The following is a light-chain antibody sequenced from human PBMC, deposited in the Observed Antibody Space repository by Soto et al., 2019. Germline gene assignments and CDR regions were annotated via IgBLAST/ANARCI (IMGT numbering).Light chain of an antibody. CDR3: QQYGSSRWT. J-gene: IGKJ1*01. Sequence: EIVLTQSPGTLSLSPGERATFSCRTSESVSDSQLAWYQQKPGQAPRLLIYAVSTRATGLADRFSGSGSGTDFTLTISRLQPEDFAVYYCQQYGSSRWTLGQGTKVDIK. CDR2: AVS. CDR1: ESVSDSQ. V-gene: IGKV3-20*01.